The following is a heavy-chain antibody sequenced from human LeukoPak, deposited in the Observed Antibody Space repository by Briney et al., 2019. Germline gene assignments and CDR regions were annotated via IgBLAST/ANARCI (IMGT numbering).Heavy chain of an antibody. CDR2: IYSGGST. V-gene: IGHV3-66*01. CDR1: GFTVSSNY. J-gene: IGHJ6*02. CDR3: ARWRGGYYDSSGYSYYYYYGMDV. Sequence: PGGSLRLSCAASGFTVSSNYMSWVRQAPGKGLEWVSVIYSGGSTYYADSVKGRFTISRGNSKNTLYLQMNSLRAEDTAVYYCARWRGGYYDSSGYSYYYYYGMDVWGQGTTVTVSS. D-gene: IGHD3-22*01.